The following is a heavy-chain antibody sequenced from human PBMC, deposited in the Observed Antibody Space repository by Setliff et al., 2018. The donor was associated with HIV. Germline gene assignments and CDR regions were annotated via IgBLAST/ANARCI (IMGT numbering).Heavy chain of an antibody. J-gene: IGHJ3*01. CDR2: IIPLFGRA. CDR3: ARETAPAHYYGSGSYRLHAFDV. CDR1: GGILSTYA. V-gene: IGHV1-69*01. Sequence: ASVKVSCKASGGILSTYATIWVRQAPGQGLEWLGGIIPLFGRASYAQKFQGRVTITADESTNTAYMELSSLRSGDTAVYYGARETAPAHYYGSGSYRLHAFDVWGQGTMVTVS. D-gene: IGHD3-10*01.